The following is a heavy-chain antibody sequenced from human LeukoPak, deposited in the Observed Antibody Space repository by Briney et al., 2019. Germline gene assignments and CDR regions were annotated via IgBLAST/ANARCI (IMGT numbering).Heavy chain of an antibody. CDR2: INPNSGGT. D-gene: IGHD6-19*01. V-gene: IGHV1-2*02. CDR1: GYTFTGYY. CDR3: ARVRQYSSGWPVDY. J-gene: IGHJ4*02. Sequence: ASVKVSCKASGYTFTGYYMHWVRQAPGQGLEWMGWINPNSGGTNYAQKFQGRVTMTRDTSISTAYMELSRLRSDDTAVYYCARVRQYSSGWPVDYWGQGTLVTVPS.